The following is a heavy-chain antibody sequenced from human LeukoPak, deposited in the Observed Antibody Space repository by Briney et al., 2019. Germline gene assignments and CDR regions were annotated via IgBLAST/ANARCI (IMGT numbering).Heavy chain of an antibody. CDR2: TSNDGRKK. CDR3: ARAAAVTGAFRDNWFDP. J-gene: IGHJ5*02. Sequence: GGSLRLSCLASGFTFSRYDMHWVRQAPGKGLEWVAVTSNDGRKKIYADSVKGRFTISRDNSKNTLYLQMNSLRAEDTAVYYCARAAAVTGAFRDNWFDPWGQGTLVTVSS. CDR1: GFTFSRYD. D-gene: IGHD6-19*01. V-gene: IGHV3-30*04.